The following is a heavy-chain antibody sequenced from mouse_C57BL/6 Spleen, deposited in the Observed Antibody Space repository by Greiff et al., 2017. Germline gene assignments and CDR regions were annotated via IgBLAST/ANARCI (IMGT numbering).Heavy chain of an antibody. CDR3: ARWLPNAMDY. D-gene: IGHD2-2*01. Sequence: EVQGVESGGGLVQPGGSLSLSCAASGFTFTDYYMSWVRQPPGKALEWLGFIRNKANGYTTEYSASVKGRFTISRDNSQSILYLQMNALRAEDSAFYYCARWLPNAMDYWGQGTSVTVSS. J-gene: IGHJ4*01. CDR2: IRNKANGYTT. V-gene: IGHV7-3*01. CDR1: GFTFTDYY.